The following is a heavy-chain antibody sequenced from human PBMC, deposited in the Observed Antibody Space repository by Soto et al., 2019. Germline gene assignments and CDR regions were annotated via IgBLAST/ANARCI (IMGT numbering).Heavy chain of an antibody. V-gene: IGHV1-18*01. J-gene: IGHJ4*02. CDR2: ISAYNGNT. Sequence: QVQLVQSGAEVKKPGASVKVSCKASGYTFTSYGISWVRQAPGQGLEWMGWISAYNGNTNYAQKLQGRVTMTTDTXTXXAYMELRSLRSDDTAVYYCATSYGGNLWAPTGEDYWGQGTLVTVSS. D-gene: IGHD4-17*01. CDR1: GYTFTSYG. CDR3: ATSYGGNLWAPTGEDY.